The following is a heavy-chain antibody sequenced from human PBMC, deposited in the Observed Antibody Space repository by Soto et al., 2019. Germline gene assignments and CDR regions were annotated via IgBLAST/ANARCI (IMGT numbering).Heavy chain of an antibody. D-gene: IGHD5-12*01. Sequence: GGSLRLCCAASGFTGSSDYVSCVRQAPGKGLEWVSILYTGGSTYYADSVKGRFTISRDNSKNTLYLQMNSLRAEDTAVYYCAKDRSDGYALFDYWGQGTLVTVSS. J-gene: IGHJ4*02. V-gene: IGHV3-53*05. CDR3: AKDRSDGYALFDY. CDR2: LYTGGST. CDR1: GFTGSSDY.